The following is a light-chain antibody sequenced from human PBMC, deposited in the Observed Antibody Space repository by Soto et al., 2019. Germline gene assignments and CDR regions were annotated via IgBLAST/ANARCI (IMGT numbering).Light chain of an antibody. CDR1: QSVSSSY. CDR2: GTS. J-gene: IGKJ1*01. Sequence: EIVLTQSPGTLSLSPGERATLSCRASQSVSSSYLGWYQQKPGQAPRLLIWGTSNRAGGIPDRFSGSGSGTEFTLTSSRLAPEDFAVYYCQHYGSSRTFGQGTKVEIK. CDR3: QHYGSSRT. V-gene: IGKV3-20*01.